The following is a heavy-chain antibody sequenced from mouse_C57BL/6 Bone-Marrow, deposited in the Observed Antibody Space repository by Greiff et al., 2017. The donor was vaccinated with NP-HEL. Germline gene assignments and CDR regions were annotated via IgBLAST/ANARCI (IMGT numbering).Heavy chain of an antibody. D-gene: IGHD2-10*01. Sequence: QVQLQQSGAELARPGASVKLSCKASGYTFTSYGISWVKQRTGQGLEWIGEIYPRSGNTYYNEKFKGKATLTADNSSSTAYMELRSLTSEDSAVYFCARSYFTLYRYAMDYWGQGTSVTVSS. CDR2: IYPRSGNT. CDR1: GYTFTSYG. J-gene: IGHJ4*01. CDR3: ARSYFTLYRYAMDY. V-gene: IGHV1-81*01.